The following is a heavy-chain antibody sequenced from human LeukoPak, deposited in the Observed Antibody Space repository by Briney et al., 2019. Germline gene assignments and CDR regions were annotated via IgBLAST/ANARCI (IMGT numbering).Heavy chain of an antibody. CDR3: ATESWIQGEDY. CDR1: GGSISSYY. CDR2: FYYSGST. V-gene: IGHV4-59*01. D-gene: IGHD5-18*01. Sequence: SETLSLTCTVSGGSISSYYWSWIRQPPGKGLEWIGFFYYSGSTNYNPSLKSRVTISVDTSKNHFSLKLSSVTAADTAVYYCATESWIQGEDYWGQGTLVTVSS. J-gene: IGHJ4*02.